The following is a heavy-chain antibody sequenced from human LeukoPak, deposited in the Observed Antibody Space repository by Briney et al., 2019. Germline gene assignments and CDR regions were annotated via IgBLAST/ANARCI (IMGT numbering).Heavy chain of an antibody. CDR1: GGSISSSNW. CDR2: IYHSGST. CDR3: ARMEVYYDSSGYPH. V-gene: IGHV4-4*02. J-gene: IGHJ4*02. Sequence: SETLSLTCAVSGGSISSSNWWSWVRQPPGKGLEWIGEIYHSGSTNYNPSLKSRVTISVDKSKNQFSLKLSSVAAADTAVYYCARMEVYYDSSGYPHWGQGTLVTVSS. D-gene: IGHD3-22*01.